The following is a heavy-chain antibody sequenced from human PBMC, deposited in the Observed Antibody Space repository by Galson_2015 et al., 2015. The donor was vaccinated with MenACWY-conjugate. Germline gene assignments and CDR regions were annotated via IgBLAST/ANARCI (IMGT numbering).Heavy chain of an antibody. CDR1: GFSLSTSGVG. J-gene: IGHJ4*02. CDR3: ARRPVAAAMGGVYDY. V-gene: IGHV2-5*02. D-gene: IGHD2-2*01. Sequence: PALVKPPQTLTLTCSFSGFSLSTSGVGVGWIRQPPGRALEWLALIYGDDDKRYSPSLQSRLTITKDISKNQVVLIMTTMDPVDTATYYCARRPVAAAMGGVYDYWGQGILVTVSS. CDR2: IYGDDDK.